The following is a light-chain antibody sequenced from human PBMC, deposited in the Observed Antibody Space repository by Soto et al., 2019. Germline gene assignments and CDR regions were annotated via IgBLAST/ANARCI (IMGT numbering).Light chain of an antibody. CDR3: SSYTSSSPWV. Sequence: QSALTQPASVSGPPGQSITISCTGTSSDVGGYNYVSWYQQHPGKAPKLMIYEVSNRPSGVSNRFSGSKSGNTASLTISGLQAEDEADYYCSSYTSSSPWVFGGGTKVTVL. CDR1: SSDVGGYNY. CDR2: EVS. V-gene: IGLV2-14*01. J-gene: IGLJ3*02.